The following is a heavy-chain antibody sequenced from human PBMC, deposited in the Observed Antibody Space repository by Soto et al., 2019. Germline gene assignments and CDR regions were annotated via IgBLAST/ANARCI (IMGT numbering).Heavy chain of an antibody. CDR3: AKDQASGQGSFDS. J-gene: IGHJ4*02. CDR2: ISYDGSNQ. CDR1: GFTFNVYG. Sequence: LRLSFAASGFTFNVYGMHWVRQSPDKGLEWVALISYDGSNQYYADSVKGRFTISRDNSKNTLFLQMNSLRADDTAVYYCAKDQASGQGSFDSWGQGTLVTVSS. V-gene: IGHV3-30*18.